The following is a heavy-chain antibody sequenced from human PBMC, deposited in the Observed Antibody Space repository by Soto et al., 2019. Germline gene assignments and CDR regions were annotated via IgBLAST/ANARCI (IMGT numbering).Heavy chain of an antibody. CDR3: ARDNDRPQLGGNYYYILDV. Sequence: QVHLEQSGAEVKKPGSSVKVSCKASGGTFRTAAISWVRQAPGQGLEWVGGIMPVFRTTDYAQKFQGRVTITADESTSTAYMELGGLRSDDTAVYYCARDNDRPQLGGNYYYILDVWGQGTTITVSS. V-gene: IGHV1-69*12. CDR1: GGTFRTAA. CDR2: IMPVFRTT. D-gene: IGHD2-8*01. J-gene: IGHJ6*02.